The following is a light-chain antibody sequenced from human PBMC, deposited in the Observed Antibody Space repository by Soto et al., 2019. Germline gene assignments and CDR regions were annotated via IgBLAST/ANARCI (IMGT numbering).Light chain of an antibody. V-gene: IGKV1-5*01. CDR1: QNVDKW. J-gene: IGKJ1*01. CDR2: DAS. Sequence: DIQMTQSPSTLSASVGDRVTITCRASQNVDKWLAWYQQKPGKAPQLLIYDASTLESGVPSRFSGGRSGTEFTLTVSSLQPDDFASYYCQQYHTWVTFGHGTKVDFK. CDR3: QQYHTWVT.